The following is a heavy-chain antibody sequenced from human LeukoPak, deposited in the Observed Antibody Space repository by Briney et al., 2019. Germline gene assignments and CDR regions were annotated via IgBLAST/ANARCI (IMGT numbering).Heavy chain of an antibody. CDR2: INPSGGST. D-gene: IGHD6-19*01. Sequence: GASVKVSCKASGYTFTSYNMHWVRPAPGQGLEWMGIINPSGGSTSYAQKFQDRVTMTRDTSTSTVYMELSSLRSEDTAVYYCARETMAGILGFDYWGQGTLVTVSS. V-gene: IGHV1-46*01. CDR1: GYTFTSYN. J-gene: IGHJ4*02. CDR3: ARETMAGILGFDY.